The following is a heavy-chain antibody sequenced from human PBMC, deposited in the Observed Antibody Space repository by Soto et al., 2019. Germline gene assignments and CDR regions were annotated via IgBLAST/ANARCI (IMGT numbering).Heavy chain of an antibody. Sequence: SETLSLTCTVSGGSISSYYWSWIRQPPGKGLEWIGYIYYSGSTNYNPSLKSRVTISVDTSKNQFSLKLSSVTAADTAVYYGARVLYGIQRVDGWDKGTTVIVCS. CDR1: GGSISSYY. J-gene: IGHJ6*04. CDR2: IYYSGST. D-gene: IGHD2-8*01. V-gene: IGHV4-59*01. CDR3: ARVLYGIQRVDG.